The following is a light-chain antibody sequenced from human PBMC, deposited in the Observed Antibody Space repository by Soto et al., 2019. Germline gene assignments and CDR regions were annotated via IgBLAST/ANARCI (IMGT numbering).Light chain of an antibody. CDR1: QSVNSD. V-gene: IGKV3-15*01. CDR3: QHYNNWPPYT. Sequence: EIGMTQSPATLSLSPGERATLSCRASQSVNSDLAWYQQKPGQAPRLLIYDASTMAAGVPARFTGSGSETEFTLTISSRQSEDYAVYYCQHYNNWPPYTFGQGTKLEIK. J-gene: IGKJ2*01. CDR2: DAS.